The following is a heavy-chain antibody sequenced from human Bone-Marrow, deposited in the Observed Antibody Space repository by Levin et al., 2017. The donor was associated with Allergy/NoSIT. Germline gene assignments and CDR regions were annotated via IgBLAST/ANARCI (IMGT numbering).Heavy chain of an antibody. CDR1: GFSFSDNGEA. J-gene: IGHJ4*02. CDR3: AHRTYYDGSDMYFDY. V-gene: IGHV2-5*02. CDR2: IYWDEDK. Sequence: ESGHTLVKPTQTLTLTCSFSGFSFSDNGEAVGWVRQPPGKALEWLGLIYWDEDKRYSPSLRSRLTITKDTSKNQVVLTMTNMDPVDTATYYCAHRTYYDGSDMYFDYWGQGARVTVSS. D-gene: IGHD3-3*01.